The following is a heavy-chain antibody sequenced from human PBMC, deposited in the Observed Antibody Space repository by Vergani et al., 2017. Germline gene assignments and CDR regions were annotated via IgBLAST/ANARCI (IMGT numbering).Heavy chain of an antibody. Sequence: QVQLQQWGAGLLKPSETLSLTCAVYGGSFSGYYWSWIRQPPGKGLEWIGEINHSGSTNYNPSLKSRVTISIDTSKNQFSLQLRSVTAADTAVYYCARESYYDFWSGYYHVTWGQGTLVTVSS. J-gene: IGHJ5*02. CDR1: GGSFSGYY. D-gene: IGHD3-3*01. CDR3: ARESYYDFWSGYYHVT. V-gene: IGHV4-34*01. CDR2: INHSGST.